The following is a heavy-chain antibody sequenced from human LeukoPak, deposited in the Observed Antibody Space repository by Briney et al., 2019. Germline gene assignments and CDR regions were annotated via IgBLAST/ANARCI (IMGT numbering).Heavy chain of an antibody. J-gene: IGHJ3*02. D-gene: IGHD6-13*01. CDR2: INHSGST. CDR1: GVSFNGYY. V-gene: IGHV4-34*01. CDR3: ARGAAKDAFDI. Sequence: SETLSLTCAGYGVSFNGYYWRWIRQPPGKGLEGIREINHSGSTNYNPSLKSRVTISVDPSKNQFSLKLSSVTAAATAVYYCARGAAKDAFDIWGQGTMVTVSS.